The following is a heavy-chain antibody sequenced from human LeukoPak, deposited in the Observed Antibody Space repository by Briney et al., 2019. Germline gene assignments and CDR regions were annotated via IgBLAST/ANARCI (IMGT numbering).Heavy chain of an antibody. CDR1: GFTFSTYS. V-gene: IGHV3-21*01. Sequence: AGGSLRLSCAASGFTFSTYSVNWVRQAPGKGLEWVSSISISSSSIYYADSMKGRFTISRDNAKNSLYLQMNSLRAEDTAVYYCARVQRGYCSSTSCYYFDFWGQGTLVTVSS. CDR2: ISISSSSI. D-gene: IGHD2-2*01. CDR3: ARVQRGYCSSTSCYYFDF. J-gene: IGHJ4*02.